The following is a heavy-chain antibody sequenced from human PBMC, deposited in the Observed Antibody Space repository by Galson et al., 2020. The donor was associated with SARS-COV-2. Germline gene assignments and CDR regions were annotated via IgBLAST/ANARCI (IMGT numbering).Heavy chain of an antibody. CDR3: VRYDGPATDDNWYFDL. CDR2: TYYRSRWFN. V-gene: IGHV6-1*01. D-gene: IGHD3-16*01. CDR1: GDNISRSTTA. J-gene: IGHJ2*01. Sequence: SETLSLTCVISGDNISRSTTAWNWIRQSPSRGLEWLGRTYYRSRWFNDYPASVRSRVAINADPSMNRVSLQLKSVTPDDTAIYYCVRYDGPATDDNWYFDLWGRGTLVTVSS.